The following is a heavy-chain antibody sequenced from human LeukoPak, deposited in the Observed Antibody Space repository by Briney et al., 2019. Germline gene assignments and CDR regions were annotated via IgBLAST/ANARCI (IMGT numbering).Heavy chain of an antibody. CDR3: AKDGAIVGATYFDY. Sequence: GGSLRLSCAASGFTFSSYAMSWVRQAPGKGLEWVSAISGSGGSTYYADSVKGRFTISRDNSKNTLNLQMNSLRADDTALYYCAKDGAIVGATYFDYWGQGTLVTVSS. CDR2: ISGSGGST. D-gene: IGHD1-26*01. CDR1: GFTFSSYA. J-gene: IGHJ4*02. V-gene: IGHV3-23*01.